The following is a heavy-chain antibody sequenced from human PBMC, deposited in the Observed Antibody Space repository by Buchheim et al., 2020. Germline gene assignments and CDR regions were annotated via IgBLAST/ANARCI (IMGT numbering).Heavy chain of an antibody. V-gene: IGHV4-59*01. CDR2: IYYSGST. CDR1: GGSISSYY. Sequence: QVQLQESGPGLVKPSETLSLTCTVSGGSISSYYWSWIRQPPGKGLEWIGYIYYSGSTNYNPSPKSRVTISVDTSKNQFSLKLSSVTAADTAVYYCARVGSYYDFWSGYLPLYGMDVWGQGTT. CDR3: ARVGSYYDFWSGYLPLYGMDV. D-gene: IGHD3-3*01. J-gene: IGHJ6*02.